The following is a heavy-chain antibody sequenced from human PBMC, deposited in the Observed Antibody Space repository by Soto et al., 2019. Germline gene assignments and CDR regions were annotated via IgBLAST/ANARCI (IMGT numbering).Heavy chain of an antibody. V-gene: IGHV3-30*18. CDR2: ISYDGSNK. J-gene: IGHJ4*02. Sequence: QVQLVESGGGVVQPGRSLRLSCAASGFTFSSYGMHWVRQAPGKGLEWVAVISYDGSNKYYADSVKGRFTISRDNSKNTLYLQMNSLRAEDTAVYYCAKRGDSSGYSFDYWGQGTLVTVSS. D-gene: IGHD3-22*01. CDR1: GFTFSSYG. CDR3: AKRGDSSGYSFDY.